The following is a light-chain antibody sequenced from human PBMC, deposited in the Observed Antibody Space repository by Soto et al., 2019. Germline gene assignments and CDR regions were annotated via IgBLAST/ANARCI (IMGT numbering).Light chain of an antibody. CDR3: SSYTSSSTYV. CDR2: DVS. V-gene: IGLV2-14*01. J-gene: IGLJ1*01. Sequence: QSALTQPASVSASPGQSITISCTGSSSDIGAYNYVSWYQQHPDKAPKPMIYDVSNRPSGVSSRFSGSKSGNTASLTISGLQAEDEADYYCSSYTSSSTYVFGTGTKVTVL. CDR1: SSDIGAYNY.